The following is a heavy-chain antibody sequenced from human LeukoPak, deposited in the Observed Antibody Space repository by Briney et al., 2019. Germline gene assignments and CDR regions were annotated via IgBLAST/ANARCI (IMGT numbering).Heavy chain of an antibody. V-gene: IGHV3-21*01. CDR3: ARDLGQYYDTSDNWFDP. J-gene: IGHJ5*02. D-gene: IGHD3-22*01. CDR2: ITRSNYI. Sequence: PGGSLRLSCAASGFTFSSYSMNWVRQAPGKGLEWVSSITRSNYIYYADSVKGRFTISRDNAKNTLNLQMNSLRAEDTAVYYCARDLGQYYDTSDNWFDPWGQGTLVTVSS. CDR1: GFTFSSYS.